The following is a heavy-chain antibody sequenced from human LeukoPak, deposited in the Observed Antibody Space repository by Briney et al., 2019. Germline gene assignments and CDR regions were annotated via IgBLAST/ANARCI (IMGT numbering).Heavy chain of an antibody. Sequence: PGGSLRLSCAASGFTVNTNYMSWVRQTPGKGLEWVSVIYTGGSTYYADSVKGRFTISRDNPKNTLYLQMNSLRAEDTAVYYCARGGLDYGDYFDYWGQGTLVTVSS. CDR2: IYTGGST. CDR1: GFTVNTNY. D-gene: IGHD4-17*01. CDR3: ARGGLDYGDYFDY. V-gene: IGHV3-53*01. J-gene: IGHJ4*02.